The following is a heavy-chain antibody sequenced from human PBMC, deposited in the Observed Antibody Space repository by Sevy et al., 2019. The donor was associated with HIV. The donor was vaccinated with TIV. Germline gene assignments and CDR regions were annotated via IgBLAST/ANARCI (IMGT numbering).Heavy chain of an antibody. Sequence: GGSLRLACAASGFTLSNYWMSWVRRAPGKGLEWVANRKQDGSDKDYVDSVKGRFTISRDNAKNSLYLQMNSLRAEDTAVYYSARDLFSGSYYENYWGQGTLVTVSS. J-gene: IGHJ4*02. CDR1: GFTLSNYW. CDR3: ARDLFSGSYYENY. CDR2: RKQDGSDK. V-gene: IGHV3-7*01. D-gene: IGHD1-26*01.